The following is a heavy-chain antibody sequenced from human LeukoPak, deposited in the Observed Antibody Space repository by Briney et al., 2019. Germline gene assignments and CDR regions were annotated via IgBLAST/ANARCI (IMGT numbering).Heavy chain of an antibody. CDR1: GGSISSSSYY. Sequence: PSETLSLTCTVSGGSISSSSYYWGWIRQPPGKGLEWIGSIYYSGSTYYNPSLKSRVTISVDTSKNQFSLKLSSVTAADTAVYYCARLGRQTKKRITIFDQYYFDYWGQGTLVTVSS. J-gene: IGHJ4*02. D-gene: IGHD3-3*01. CDR2: IYYSGST. CDR3: ARLGRQTKKRITIFDQYYFDY. V-gene: IGHV4-39*01.